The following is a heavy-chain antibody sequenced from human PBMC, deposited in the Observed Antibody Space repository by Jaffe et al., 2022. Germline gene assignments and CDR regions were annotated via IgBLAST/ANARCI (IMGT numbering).Heavy chain of an antibody. CDR3: ARSEAGGVLRYFDWSIYWYFDL. J-gene: IGHJ2*01. D-gene: IGHD3-9*01. V-gene: IGHV4-61*02. CDR2: IYTSGST. CDR1: GGSISSGSYY. Sequence: QVQLQESGPGLVKPSQTLSLTCTVSGGSISSGSYYWSWIRQPAGKGLEWIGRIYTSGSTNYNPSLKSRVTISVDTSKNQFSLKLSSVTAADTAVYYCARSEAGGVLRYFDWSIYWYFDLWGRGTLVTVSS.